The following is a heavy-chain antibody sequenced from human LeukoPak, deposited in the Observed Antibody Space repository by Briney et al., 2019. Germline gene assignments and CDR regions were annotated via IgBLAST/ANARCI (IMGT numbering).Heavy chain of an antibody. CDR1: GYTFTSYA. V-gene: IGHV7-4-1*02. Sequence: ASVKVSCKASGYTFTSYAMNWVRQAPGQGLEWMGWINTNTGNPTYAQGFTGRFVFSMDTSVSTAYLQISSLKAEDTAVYYCARSATSIAVAGGLGYWGQGTLVTVSS. CDR3: ARSATSIAVAGGLGY. D-gene: IGHD6-19*01. J-gene: IGHJ4*02. CDR2: INTNTGNP.